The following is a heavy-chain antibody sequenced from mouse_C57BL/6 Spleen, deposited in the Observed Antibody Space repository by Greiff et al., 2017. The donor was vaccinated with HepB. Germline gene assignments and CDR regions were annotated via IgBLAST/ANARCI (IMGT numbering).Heavy chain of an antibody. D-gene: IGHD3-2*02. J-gene: IGHJ3*01. V-gene: IGHV1-59*01. Sequence: QVQLQQPGAELVRPGTSVKLSCKASGYTFTSYWMHWVKQRPGQGLEWIGVIDPSDSYTNYNPKFKGKATLTLDTSSSTAYMQLSSLTSEDSAVYYCARKGDSSGPFAYWGQGTLVTVSA. CDR1: GYTFTSYW. CDR2: IDPSDSYT. CDR3: ARKGDSSGPFAY.